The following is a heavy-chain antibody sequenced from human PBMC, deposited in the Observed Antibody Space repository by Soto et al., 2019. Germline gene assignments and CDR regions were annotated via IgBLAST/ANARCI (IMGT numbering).Heavy chain of an antibody. D-gene: IGHD6-13*01. J-gene: IGHJ5*01. CDR2: ISGSGGTI. Sequence: GGSLRLSCAASGFTFSSSAMTWVRQAPGKGLEWVSGISGSGGTIYYADSVKGRFTISRDNSKNTLYLQMNSLRAEDTAVYYCAKIAAAGTCFDSWGQGTLVTVSS. CDR3: AKIAAAGTCFDS. V-gene: IGHV3-23*01. CDR1: GFTFSSSA.